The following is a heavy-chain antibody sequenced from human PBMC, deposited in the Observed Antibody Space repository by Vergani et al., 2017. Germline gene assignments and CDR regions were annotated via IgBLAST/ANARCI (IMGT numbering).Heavy chain of an antibody. CDR2: ISGSGGST. CDR1: GFTFSSYA. Sequence: EVQLLESGGGLVQPGGSLRLSCAASGFTFSSYAMSWVRQAPGKGLEWVSAISGSGGSTYYADSVKGRFTISRDNSKNTLYMQMNSLRAEDTAVYYCAGGDMVRGTSVPFDYWGQGTLVTVSS. J-gene: IGHJ4*02. CDR3: AGGDMVRGTSVPFDY. D-gene: IGHD3-10*01. V-gene: IGHV3-23*01.